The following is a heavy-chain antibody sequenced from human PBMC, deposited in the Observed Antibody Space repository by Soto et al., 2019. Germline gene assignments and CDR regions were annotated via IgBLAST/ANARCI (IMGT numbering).Heavy chain of an antibody. Sequence: PGGSLRLSCAASGFTFSSYGMHWVRQAPGKGLEWVAVIWYDGSNKYYADSVKGRFTISRDNSKNTLYLQMNSLRAEDTAVYYCARDETYCGGDCYFDYWGQGTLVTVSS. V-gene: IGHV3-33*01. D-gene: IGHD2-21*02. CDR2: IWYDGSNK. CDR1: GFTFSSYG. CDR3: ARDETYCGGDCYFDY. J-gene: IGHJ4*02.